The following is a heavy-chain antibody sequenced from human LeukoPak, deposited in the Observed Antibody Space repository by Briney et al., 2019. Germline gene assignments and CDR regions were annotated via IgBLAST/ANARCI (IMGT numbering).Heavy chain of an antibody. CDR3: ATIKRGDIYGYFDF. CDR2: LYDSVRT. J-gene: IGHJ4*02. D-gene: IGHD5-18*01. CDR1: GGSISRHY. V-gene: IGHV4-59*11. Sequence: SETLSLTWTVSGGSISRHYWRWRRQPPGKGLEWIAYLYDSVRTKDNPSLKGRVTLSADMSKNQPSLRLSSVTAADTAVYYCATIKRGDIYGYFDFWGQGILVTVSS.